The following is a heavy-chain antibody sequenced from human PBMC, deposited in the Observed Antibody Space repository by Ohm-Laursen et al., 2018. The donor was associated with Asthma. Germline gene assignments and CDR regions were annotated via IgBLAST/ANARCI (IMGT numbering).Heavy chain of an antibody. J-gene: IGHJ4*02. CDR1: GFTVGSDY. CDR2: IYSGGTT. Sequence: SLRLSCSASGFTVGSDYMTWVRQAPGKGLEWVSAIYSGGTTYYADSVRGRFTISRDNSKNTLYLQMNSLRAEDTAVYYCAKDRVYGDGLLAYDYWGQGTLVTVSP. CDR3: AKDRVYGDGLLAYDY. D-gene: IGHD2-8*01. V-gene: IGHV3-53*01.